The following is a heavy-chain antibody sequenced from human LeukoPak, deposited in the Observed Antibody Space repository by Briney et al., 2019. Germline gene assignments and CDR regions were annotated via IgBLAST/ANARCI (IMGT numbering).Heavy chain of an antibody. Sequence: PSETLSLTCTVSGGSISSYYWSWIRQPAGKGLEWIGRIYNSGSTTYNPSLKSRVTMSVDTSKNQFSLKLSSVTAADTAVYYRAGGSGTTGEVKFDPWGQGTLVTVSS. J-gene: IGHJ5*02. D-gene: IGHD4-17*01. CDR1: GGSISSYY. CDR2: IYNSGST. CDR3: AGGSGTTGEVKFDP. V-gene: IGHV4-4*07.